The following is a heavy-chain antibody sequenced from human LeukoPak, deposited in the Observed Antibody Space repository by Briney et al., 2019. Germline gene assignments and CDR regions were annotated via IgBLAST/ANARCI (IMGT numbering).Heavy chain of an antibody. V-gene: IGHV1-18*01. J-gene: IGHJ4*02. D-gene: IGHD4-17*01. CDR1: GYMFTNYG. CDR2: ITGYNGNA. CDR3: VKDGEYGDYDFDY. Sequence: ASVKVSCKASGYMFTNYGINWVRQAPGQGLEWMGWITGYNGNANYAQKFQDGISMTTDTLTSTASMELRNLRSDDTAVYYCVKDGEYGDYDFDYWGQGTLVTVSS.